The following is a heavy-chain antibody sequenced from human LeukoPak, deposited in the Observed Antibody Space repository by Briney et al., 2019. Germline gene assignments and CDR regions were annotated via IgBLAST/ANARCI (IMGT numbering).Heavy chain of an antibody. CDR3: ARQNDFRLDY. CDR2: IYPGDSDT. CDR1: GYTFSSYW. Sequence: GESLKISCKGSGYTFSSYWIGWVRQMPGKGLEWMGIIYPGDSDTRYSPSLQGQVTISVDTSIGTAYLQWSSLEASDTAIYYCARQNDFRLDYWGQGTLVTVSS. V-gene: IGHV5-51*01. D-gene: IGHD3-3*01. J-gene: IGHJ4*02.